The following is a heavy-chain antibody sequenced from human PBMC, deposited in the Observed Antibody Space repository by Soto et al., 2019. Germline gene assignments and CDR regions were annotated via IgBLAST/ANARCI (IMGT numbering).Heavy chain of an antibody. Sequence: GEALKISCRTSGYKFTSSWIAWGRQKPGKGLEWMGITFPSDSDTRYSPSFQGQVTISADRSTSTVFLQWASLKASDTAVYFCATKDTSGYLSWFDPSGTGPLVTVSS. CDR1: GYKFTSSW. D-gene: IGHD5-18*01. J-gene: IGHJ5*02. V-gene: IGHV5-51*01. CDR3: ATKDTSGYLSWFDP. CDR2: TFPSDSDT.